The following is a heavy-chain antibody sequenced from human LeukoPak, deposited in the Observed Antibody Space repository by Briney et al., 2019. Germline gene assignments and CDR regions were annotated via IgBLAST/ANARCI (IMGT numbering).Heavy chain of an antibody. V-gene: IGHV1-69*04. CDR2: IIPILGIA. J-gene: IGHJ5*02. Sequence: SVKVSCKVSGGTFSSYAISWVRQAPGQGLEWMGRIIPILGIANYAQKFHGRVTITADKSTSTAYMELSSLRSEDTAVYYCARDPDYSSSSSGGSWGQGTLVTVSS. D-gene: IGHD6-6*01. CDR3: ARDPDYSSSSSGGS. CDR1: GGTFSSYA.